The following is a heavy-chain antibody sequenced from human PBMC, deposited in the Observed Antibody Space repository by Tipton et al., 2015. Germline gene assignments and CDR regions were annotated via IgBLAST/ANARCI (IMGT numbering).Heavy chain of an antibody. CDR1: GGSISRYY. CDR2: IYYSGST. Sequence: TLSLTCTVSGGSISRYYWSWIRQPPGKGLEWIGYIYYSGSTNYNPSPKSRVTISVDTSKTQFSLKMSSVTASDTAVYYCARARGRHGGLFDSWGQGILVTASS. V-gene: IGHV4-59*01. D-gene: IGHD4-23*01. J-gene: IGHJ4*02. CDR3: ARARGRHGGLFDS.